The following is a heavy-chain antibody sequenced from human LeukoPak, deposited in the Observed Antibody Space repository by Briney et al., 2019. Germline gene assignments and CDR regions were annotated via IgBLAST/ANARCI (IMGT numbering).Heavy chain of an antibody. CDR2: IKPNSGDT. CDR3: ARRGSSSLAYYYMDV. D-gene: IGHD6-13*01. Sequence: GSVNVSCKASGCIFPCYYMHWVRQAPGHGREGMGWIKPNSGDTNYAQKFQGMVTMTRETTISTAYMELSRLRSDDTAVYYCARRGSSSLAYYYMDVWGKGTTVTVSS. CDR1: GCIFPCYY. J-gene: IGHJ6*03. V-gene: IGHV1-2*02.